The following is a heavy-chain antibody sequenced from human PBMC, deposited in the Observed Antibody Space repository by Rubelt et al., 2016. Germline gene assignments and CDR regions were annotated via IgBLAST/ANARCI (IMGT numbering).Heavy chain of an antibody. D-gene: IGHD5-12*01. Sequence: QVQLKQWGAGLLKPSETLSVTCAVYGGSFSGYYLTCIPQPPGKGLEWIGEINHGGSTNHNPSPKSRVTIAVDTSKNQISLKLGSVTAAETAIYYCARSRGYDYVYDYWGQGTLVTVSS. J-gene: IGHJ4*02. CDR2: INHGGST. CDR3: ARSRGYDYVYDY. CDR1: GGSFSGYY. V-gene: IGHV4-34*01.